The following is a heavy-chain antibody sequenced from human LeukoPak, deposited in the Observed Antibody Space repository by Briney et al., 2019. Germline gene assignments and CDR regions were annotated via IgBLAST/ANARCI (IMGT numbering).Heavy chain of an antibody. Sequence: ASVKVSCKASGYTFTSYGISWVRQAPGQGLEWMGWISAYNGNTNYAQKLQGRVTMTTDTSTSTAYMELRSLRSDDTAVYYCARDSRYSSSWYRLYFDYWGQGTLVTVSS. CDR1: GYTFTSYG. V-gene: IGHV1-18*01. CDR3: ARDSRYSSSWYRLYFDY. CDR2: ISAYNGNT. D-gene: IGHD6-13*01. J-gene: IGHJ4*02.